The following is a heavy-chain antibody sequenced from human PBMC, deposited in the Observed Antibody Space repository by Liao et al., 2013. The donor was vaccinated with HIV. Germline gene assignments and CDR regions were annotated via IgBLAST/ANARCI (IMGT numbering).Heavy chain of an antibody. Sequence: QVQLQQWGAGLLKPSETLSLTCGVYGGSFSGYYWSWIRQTPGKGLEWIGEINHSGITNYNPSLKSRVTISVDTSENQFSLKMRSVTAADTAVYYCARGNCSGGSCAMVAYYYYMDVWGKGTTVTVSS. V-gene: IGHV4-34*01. CDR1: GGSFSGYY. D-gene: IGHD2-15*01. CDR2: INHSGIT. CDR3: ARGNCSGGSCAMVAYYYYMDV. J-gene: IGHJ6*03.